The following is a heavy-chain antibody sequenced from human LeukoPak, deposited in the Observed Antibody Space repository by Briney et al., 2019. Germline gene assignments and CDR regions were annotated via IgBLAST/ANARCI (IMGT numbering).Heavy chain of an antibody. CDR2: IYYSGST. CDR1: GGSISSSSYY. Sequence: SETLSLTCTVSGGSISSSSYYWGWIRQPPGKGLEWIGSIYYSGSTYYNPSLKSRITISVDTSKNQFSLKLSSVTAADTAVYYCARDRERAWYFDYWGQGTLVTVSS. CDR3: ARDRERAWYFDY. J-gene: IGHJ4*02. V-gene: IGHV4-39*07.